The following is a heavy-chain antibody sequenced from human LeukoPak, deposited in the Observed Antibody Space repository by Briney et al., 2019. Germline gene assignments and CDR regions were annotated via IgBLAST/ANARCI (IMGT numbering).Heavy chain of an antibody. CDR2: IKQDGSEK. CDR3: ARPACSSTSCYEGEYFQH. CDR1: GFTFSSHW. V-gene: IGHV3-7*01. J-gene: IGHJ1*01. Sequence: PGGSLRLSCAASGFTFSSHWMSWVRQAPGKGLEWVANIKQDGSEKYYVDSVKGRFTISRDNAKNSLYLQMNSLRAEDTAVYYCARPACSSTSCYEGEYFQHWGQGTLVTVSS. D-gene: IGHD2-2*01.